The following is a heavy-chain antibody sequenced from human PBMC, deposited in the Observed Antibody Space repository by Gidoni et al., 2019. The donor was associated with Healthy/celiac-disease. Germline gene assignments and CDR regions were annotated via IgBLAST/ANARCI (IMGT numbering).Heavy chain of an antibody. D-gene: IGHD3-3*01. CDR2: ISGSGGST. Sequence: EVQLLESGGGLVQPGGSLRLSCAASGFTFSSYAMSWVRQAPGKGLEWVSAISGSGGSTYYADSVKGRFTISRDNSKNTLYLQMNSLRAEDTAVYYCAKGPYDFWSGYDDVFDYWGQGTLVTVSS. V-gene: IGHV3-23*01. CDR3: AKGPYDFWSGYDDVFDY. J-gene: IGHJ4*02. CDR1: GFTFSSYA.